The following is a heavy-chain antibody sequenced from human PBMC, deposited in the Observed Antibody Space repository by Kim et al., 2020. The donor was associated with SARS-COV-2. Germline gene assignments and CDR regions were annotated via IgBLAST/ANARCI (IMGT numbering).Heavy chain of an antibody. V-gene: IGHV3-23*01. CDR2: ISGSGGRT. Sequence: GGSLRLSCAASGFTFSRYAMTWVRQAPGKGLEWVSAISGSGGRTYYAGSVKGRFTISRDNSKNTMYLQMNSLRAEDTAVYYCAKDSWNDYGDQLDYWGQGTLVTVSS. D-gene: IGHD4-17*01. J-gene: IGHJ4*02. CDR1: GFTFSRYA. CDR3: AKDSWNDYGDQLDY.